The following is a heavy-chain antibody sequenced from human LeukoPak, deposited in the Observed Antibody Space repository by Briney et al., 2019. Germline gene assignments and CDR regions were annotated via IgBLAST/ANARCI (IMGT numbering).Heavy chain of an antibody. CDR3: ARGYYYYGMDV. V-gene: IGHV3-66*01. CDR1: GFTVSSNY. J-gene: IGHJ6*02. CDR2: IYSCGST. Sequence: GGSLRLSCAASGFTVSSNYMSWVRQAPGKGLEWVSVIYSCGSTYYADSVKGRFTISRDNSKNTLYLQLNSLRAEDTAVYYCARGYYYYGMDVWGQGTTVTVSS.